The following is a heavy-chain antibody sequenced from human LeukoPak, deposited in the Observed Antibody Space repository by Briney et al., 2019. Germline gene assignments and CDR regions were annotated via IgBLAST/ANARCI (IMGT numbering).Heavy chain of an antibody. CDR3: ARGYCSGGSCYWSSGSYFDY. CDR2: IYYSGST. J-gene: IGHJ4*02. CDR1: GGSISSYY. Sequence: SETLSLTCTVSGGSISSYYWSWIRQPPGKGLEWIGYIYYSGSTNYNPSLKSRVTISVDTSKNQFSLKLSSVTAADTAVYYCARGYCSGGSCYWSSGSYFDYWGQGTLVTVSS. V-gene: IGHV4-59*12. D-gene: IGHD2-15*01.